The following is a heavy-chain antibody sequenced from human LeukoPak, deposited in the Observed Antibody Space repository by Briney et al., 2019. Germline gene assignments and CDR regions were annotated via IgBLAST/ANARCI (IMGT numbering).Heavy chain of an antibody. J-gene: IGHJ6*02. CDR1: GFRFSSYA. CDR3: AKDFSADTRTPFYYGLDV. D-gene: IGHD2-2*01. V-gene: IGHV3-23*01. CDR2: ISGSGVTT. Sequence: PGGSLRLSCAASGFRFSSYAMSWVRQAPGKGLEWVSAISGSGVTTYYADSVKGRFIISRDNSKNTLYLQMNSLRAEDTAVYYCAKDFSADTRTPFYYGLDVWGQGTTVTVFS.